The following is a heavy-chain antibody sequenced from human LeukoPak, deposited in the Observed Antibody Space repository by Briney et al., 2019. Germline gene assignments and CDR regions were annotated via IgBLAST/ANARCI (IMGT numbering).Heavy chain of an antibody. CDR2: INPSGGST. CDR3: ARALEPPWKTGHQLLVWWFDP. V-gene: IGHV1-46*01. D-gene: IGHD2-2*01. J-gene: IGHJ5*02. Sequence: ASVKVSCKASGYTFISYYMHWVRQAPGQGLEWMGIINPSGGSTSYAQKFQGRVTMTRDTSTSTVYMELSSLRSEDTAVYYCARALEPPWKTGHQLLVWWFDPWGQGTLVTVSS. CDR1: GYTFISYY.